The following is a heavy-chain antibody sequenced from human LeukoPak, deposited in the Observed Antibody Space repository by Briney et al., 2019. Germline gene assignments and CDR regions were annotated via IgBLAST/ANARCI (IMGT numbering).Heavy chain of an antibody. CDR2: IYYSGST. Sequence: PSETLSLTCNVSGGSISSYSWSWIRQPPGKGLEWIGYIYYSGSTNYNPSLKSRVTISVDTSKDQFSLKLRSVTAADTAVYYCARVFTSIAAIYFDYWGKGTLVTVSS. CDR3: ARVFTSIAAIYFDY. D-gene: IGHD6-6*01. J-gene: IGHJ4*02. V-gene: IGHV4-59*01. CDR1: GGSISSYS.